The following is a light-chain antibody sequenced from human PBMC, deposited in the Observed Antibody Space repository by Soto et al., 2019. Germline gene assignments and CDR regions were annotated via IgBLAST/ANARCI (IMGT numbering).Light chain of an antibody. J-gene: IGLJ2*01. Sequence: QSVLTQPASVSGSPGQSITISCTGTSSDVGGYNYVSWYQQHPGKAPKLMIYDVNNRPSGVSNRFSGSKSGNTASLTISGLQAEDEDDYYCRSYTSSSTVVFGGGTKLTVL. CDR1: SSDVGGYNY. V-gene: IGLV2-14*01. CDR3: RSYTSSSTVV. CDR2: DVN.